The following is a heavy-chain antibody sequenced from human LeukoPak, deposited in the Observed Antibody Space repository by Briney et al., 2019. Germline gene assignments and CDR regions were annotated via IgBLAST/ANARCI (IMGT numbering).Heavy chain of an antibody. V-gene: IGHV4-30-2*01. J-gene: IGHJ5*02. D-gene: IGHD6-13*01. CDR3: ARVSRQQPLHSGGSWFDP. CDR2: IYHSGST. Sequence: SETLSLTCAVSGGSISSGGYSWSWIRQPPGKGLEWIGYIYHSGSTYYNPSLKSRVTISVDTSKNQFSLKLSSVTAADTAVYYCARVSRQQPLHSGGSWFDPWGQGTLVTVSS. CDR1: GGSISSGGYS.